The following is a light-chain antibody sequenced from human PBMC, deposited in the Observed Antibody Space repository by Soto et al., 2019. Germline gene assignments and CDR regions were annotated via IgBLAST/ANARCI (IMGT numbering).Light chain of an antibody. J-gene: IGKJ5*01. CDR1: QSVSGW. Sequence: DIQMTQSPSTLSASVGDTVTVTCRASQSVSGWLAWYQQKPRKAPNLLIYTASSLQSGVPSRFSGSGSGTDFTLTINGLQPEDFATYYCQQAASFPITFGQGTRLEIK. CDR3: QQAASFPIT. V-gene: IGKV1-12*01. CDR2: TAS.